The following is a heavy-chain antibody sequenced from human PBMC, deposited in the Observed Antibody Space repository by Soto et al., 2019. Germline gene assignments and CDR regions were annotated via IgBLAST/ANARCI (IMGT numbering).Heavy chain of an antibody. Sequence: GSLRLSCAASGFTFSSYWMSWVRQAPGKGLEWVANIKQDGSEKYYVDSVKGRFTISGDNAKNSLYLQMNSLRAEDTAVYYWARLPSSWDAFDIWGQGTMVTVSS. CDR2: IKQDGSEK. J-gene: IGHJ3*02. D-gene: IGHD6-13*01. CDR1: GFTFSSYW. CDR3: ARLPSSWDAFDI. V-gene: IGHV3-7*05.